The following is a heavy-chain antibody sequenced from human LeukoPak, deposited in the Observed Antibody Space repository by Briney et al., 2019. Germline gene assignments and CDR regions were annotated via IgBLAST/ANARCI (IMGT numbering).Heavy chain of an antibody. D-gene: IGHD5-18*01. V-gene: IGHV1-2*02. CDR2: INPNSGGT. Sequence: GASVKVSCKASGYTFTGYYMHWVRQAPGQGLEWMGWINPNSGGTNYAQKFQGRVTMTRDTSMSTVYMELSRLRSDDTAVYYCARVDTNHNKYSYVQAYFDYWGQGTLVTVSS. J-gene: IGHJ4*02. CDR3: ARVDTNHNKYSYVQAYFDY. CDR1: GYTFTGYY.